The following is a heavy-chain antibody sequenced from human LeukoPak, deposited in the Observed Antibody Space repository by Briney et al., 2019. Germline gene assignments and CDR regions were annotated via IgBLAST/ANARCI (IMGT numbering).Heavy chain of an antibody. Sequence: ASVKVSCKASGYTFTGYYMHWVRQAPGQGLEWMGRINPNSGGTNYAQKFQGRVTMTRDTSISTAYMELSRPRSDDTAVYYRARVRSAKFDYWGQGTLVTVSS. CDR1: GYTFTGYY. J-gene: IGHJ4*02. CDR3: ARVRSAKFDY. V-gene: IGHV1-2*06. CDR2: INPNSGGT.